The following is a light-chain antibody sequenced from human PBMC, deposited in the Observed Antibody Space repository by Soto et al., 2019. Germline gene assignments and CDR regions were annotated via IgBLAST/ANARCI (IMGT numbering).Light chain of an antibody. CDR3: QQYGRSPWT. J-gene: IGKJ1*01. V-gene: IGKV3-20*01. CDR1: QTVSSSY. Sequence: EIVLTQSPGTLSLSPGERATLSCRASQTVSSSYLAWYQQKPGQAPRLLIYVASTTATGIPDRFSGSGSGTDFTLTISGLEPEDFAVYYCQQYGRSPWTVGQGTKVEIK. CDR2: VAS.